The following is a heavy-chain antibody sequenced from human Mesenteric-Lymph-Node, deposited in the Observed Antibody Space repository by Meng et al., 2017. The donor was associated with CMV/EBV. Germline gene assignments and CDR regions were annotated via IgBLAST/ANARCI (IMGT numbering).Heavy chain of an antibody. Sequence: GGSLRLSCAASLFIFRTYDMNWARQAPGKGLDWVAVTSFDGGDSYYADSVKGRFAISRDNSKNTLYLQMNSLRPDDTAVYYCGRVRDHYGSGSGSRLGADVWGQGTKVTVSS. CDR3: GRVRDHYGSGSGSRLGADV. CDR1: LFIFRTYD. J-gene: IGHJ6*02. CDR2: TSFDGGDS. D-gene: IGHD3-10*01. V-gene: IGHV3-30*19.